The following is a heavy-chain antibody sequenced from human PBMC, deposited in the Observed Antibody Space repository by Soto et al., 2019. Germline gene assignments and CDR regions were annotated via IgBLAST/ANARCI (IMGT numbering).Heavy chain of an antibody. J-gene: IGHJ6*02. Sequence: PGGSLRLSCAASGFTFSNAWMSWVRQAPGKGLEWVGRVKSKTDGGTTDYAAPVKGRFTISRDDSKNTLYLQMNSLKTEDTAVYYCTTGPECRSTSCYPDYYYYGMDVWGQGTTVTVSS. CDR1: GFTFSNAW. CDR3: TTGPECRSTSCYPDYYYYGMDV. CDR2: VKSKTDGGTT. D-gene: IGHD2-2*01. V-gene: IGHV3-15*01.